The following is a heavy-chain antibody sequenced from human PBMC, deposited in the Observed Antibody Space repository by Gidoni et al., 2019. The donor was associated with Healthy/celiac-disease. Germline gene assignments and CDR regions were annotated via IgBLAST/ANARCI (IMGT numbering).Heavy chain of an antibody. Sequence: QVQLVQSGAEVKKPGSSVKVSCKASGGTFSSYAIGWGRQSPGQGLEWMGGIIPVFGTANTAQKYQGRVTITADESTSTADMELSSLRSEDTAVYYCASPLRYFGWLLPRYYYYGMDVWGQGTTVTVSS. CDR1: GGTFSSYA. J-gene: IGHJ6*02. V-gene: IGHV1-69*01. CDR3: ASPLRYFGWLLPRYYYYGMDV. CDR2: IIPVFGTA. D-gene: IGHD3-9*01.